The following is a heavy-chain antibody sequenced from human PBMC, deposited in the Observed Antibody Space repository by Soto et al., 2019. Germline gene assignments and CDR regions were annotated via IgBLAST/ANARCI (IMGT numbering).Heavy chain of an antibody. V-gene: IGHV2-26*01. CDR2: IFSNDEK. CDR1: GFSLSNARMG. Sequence: QVTLKESGPVLVKPTETLTLTCTVSGFSLSNARMGVSWIRQPPGQALEWLAHIFSNDEKSYSTALKSRLTISKDTSKSQVVLTMTNMDPVDTATYYCARIGVVGDGWYFDLWGRGPLVTVSS. J-gene: IGHJ2*01. D-gene: IGHD2-15*01. CDR3: ARIGVVGDGWYFDL.